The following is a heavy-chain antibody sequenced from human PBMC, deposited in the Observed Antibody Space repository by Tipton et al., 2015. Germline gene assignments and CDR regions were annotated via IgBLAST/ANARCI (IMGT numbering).Heavy chain of an antibody. D-gene: IGHD1-26*01. CDR2: MYSSGTT. J-gene: IGHJ5*02. V-gene: IGHV4-61*01. CDR3: ARGGSWHSP. Sequence: TLSLTCTVSGGSVSSGYHYWSWIRQPPGKGLQWIGYMYSSGTTKNNPSLEGRVTISVDTSKNQFYLDLTSVTAADTAVYYCARGGSWHSPWGQGTLVTVSS. CDR1: GGSVSSGYHY.